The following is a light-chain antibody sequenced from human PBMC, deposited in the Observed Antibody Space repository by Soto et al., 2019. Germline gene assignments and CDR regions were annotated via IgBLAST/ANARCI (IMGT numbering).Light chain of an antibody. V-gene: IGKV3D-20*02. Sequence: LLTQSPGTLSLSPGDSATLSCRGSQRVSSTYLAWYQQKTGQAPRLLIYDESNRATGIPARLSGSGSGTDLNLTISRLEHEDFAVYYCQQRSNWPLTCGGGTRLEIK. CDR3: QQRSNWPLT. CDR1: QRVSSTY. J-gene: IGKJ5*01. CDR2: DES.